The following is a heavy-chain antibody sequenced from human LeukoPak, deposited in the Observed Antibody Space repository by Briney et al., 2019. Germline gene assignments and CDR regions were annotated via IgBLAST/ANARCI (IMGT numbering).Heavy chain of an antibody. CDR3: ARGEVLEYYYGSGKFDP. J-gene: IGHJ5*02. CDR1: GGTFSSYA. D-gene: IGHD3-10*01. CDR2: IIPIFGTA. Sequence: ASVKVSCKASGGTFSSYAISWVRQAPGQGLEWMGGIIPIFGTANYAQKFQGRVTITADKSTSTAYMELSSLRSEDTAVYYCARGEVLEYYYGSGKFDPWGQGTLVTVSS. V-gene: IGHV1-69*06.